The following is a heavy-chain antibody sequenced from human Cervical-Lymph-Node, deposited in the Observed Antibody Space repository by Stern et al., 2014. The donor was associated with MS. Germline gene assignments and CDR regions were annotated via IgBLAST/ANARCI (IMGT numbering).Heavy chain of an antibody. D-gene: IGHD6-19*01. J-gene: IGHJ4*02. CDR3: ARAGYSSANY. Sequence: VQLVESGGGLVQPGGSLRLSCAASGFTFRSYWMTWVRQAPGKGLEWVANIKQDGGDKYYVDSVKGRFTISRDNVQNSLSLHMNSLRAEDTAVYYCARAGYSSANYWGQGTLVTVSS. CDR2: IKQDGGDK. V-gene: IGHV3-7*01. CDR1: GFTFRSYW.